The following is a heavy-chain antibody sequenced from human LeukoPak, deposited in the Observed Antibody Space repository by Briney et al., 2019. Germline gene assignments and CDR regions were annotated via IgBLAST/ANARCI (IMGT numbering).Heavy chain of an antibody. CDR3: ARGPKKGYCSSTSCYSNYYYYGMDV. CDR2: IIPIFGTA. J-gene: IGHJ6*04. Sequence: SVKVSCKASGGTFSSYAISWVRQAPGQGLEWMGGIIPIFGTANYAQKFQGRVTITADESTSTAYMELSSPRSEDTAVYYCARGPKKGYCSSTSCYSNYYYYGMDVWGKGTTVTVSS. D-gene: IGHD2-2*02. V-gene: IGHV1-69*13. CDR1: GGTFSSYA.